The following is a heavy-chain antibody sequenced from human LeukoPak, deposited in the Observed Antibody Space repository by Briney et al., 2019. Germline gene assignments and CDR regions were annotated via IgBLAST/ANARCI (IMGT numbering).Heavy chain of an antibody. CDR1: GFTFDDYA. CDR3: AKDMGYGSGSYHYYYYYGMDV. V-gene: IGHV3-9*01. Sequence: GGSLRLSCAASGFTFDDYAMHWVRQAPGKGLGWVSGISWNSGSIGYADSVKGRFTISRDNAKNSLYLQMNSLRAEDTALYYCAKDMGYGSGSYHYYYYYGMDVWGQGTTVTVSS. D-gene: IGHD3-10*01. J-gene: IGHJ6*02. CDR2: ISWNSGSI.